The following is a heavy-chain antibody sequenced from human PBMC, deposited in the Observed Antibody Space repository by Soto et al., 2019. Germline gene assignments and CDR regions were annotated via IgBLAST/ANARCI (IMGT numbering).Heavy chain of an antibody. CDR1: GYTFSSYG. CDR2: IITYNDNT. D-gene: IGHD3-10*01. V-gene: IGHV1-18*04. CDR3: ARAVPNYYASGSYIDY. J-gene: IGHJ4*02. Sequence: VKVSCKASGYTFSSYGISWVRQAPGQGLEWMGWIITYNDNTNYAQKFQGRVTMTKDTSTSTAYMELRSLRSDDTAVYYCARAVPNYYASGSYIDYWGQGTLVTVSS.